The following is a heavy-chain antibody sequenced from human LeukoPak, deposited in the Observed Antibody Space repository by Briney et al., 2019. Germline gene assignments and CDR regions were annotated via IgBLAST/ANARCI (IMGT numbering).Heavy chain of an antibody. Sequence: SVKVSCKASGGTFSSYAISWVRQAPGQGLEWMGGIIPIFGTANYAQKFQGRVTITADESTSTAYMELSSLRSEDTAVYYCARDGDGYNNYFDYWGQGTLVTVSS. D-gene: IGHD5-24*01. V-gene: IGHV1-69*13. CDR1: GGTFSSYA. J-gene: IGHJ4*02. CDR3: ARDGDGYNNYFDY. CDR2: IIPIFGTA.